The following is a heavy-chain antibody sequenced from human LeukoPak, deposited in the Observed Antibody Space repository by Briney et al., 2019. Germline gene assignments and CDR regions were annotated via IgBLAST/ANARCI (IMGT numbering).Heavy chain of an antibody. CDR3: ARDAAFYAMDV. J-gene: IGHJ6*02. V-gene: IGHV1-3*01. D-gene: IGHD6-13*01. Sequence: GASVKVSCKASGYTFTNYAMHWVRQAPGQRLEWMGWIYAGNDNTKYSQKFQGRVTITRDTSASIVYMELSSLRSDDTAVYYCARDAAFYAMDVWGQGTTVTVSS. CDR1: GYTFTNYA. CDR2: IYAGNDNT.